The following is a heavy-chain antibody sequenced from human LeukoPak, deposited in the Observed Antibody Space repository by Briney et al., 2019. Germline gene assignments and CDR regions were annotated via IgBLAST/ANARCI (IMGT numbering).Heavy chain of an antibody. CDR1: GFTFSSYA. CDR3: ARDSMWHVPPDY. CDR2: VSGSGSNT. V-gene: IGHV3-23*01. Sequence: GGSLRLSCAASGFTFSSYAMTWVRQAPGKGLEWVSGVSGSGSNTYYADSVKGRFTISRDNSKNTLYLQMNSLRAEDTAVYYCARDSMWHVPPDYWGQGTLVTVSS. D-gene: IGHD2-2*01. J-gene: IGHJ4*02.